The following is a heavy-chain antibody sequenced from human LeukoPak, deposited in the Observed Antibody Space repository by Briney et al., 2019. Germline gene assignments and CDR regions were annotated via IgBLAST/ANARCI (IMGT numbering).Heavy chain of an antibody. CDR1: GGSFSGYY. J-gene: IGHJ2*01. Sequence: SETLSLTCAVYGGSFSGYYWSWIRQPPGKGLEWIGEINHSGYTNYNPSLKSRVTISVDTSKKQFSLRLNSVTAADTAVYYCARIWPDLWGRGTLVTVSS. D-gene: IGHD3-10*01. V-gene: IGHV4-34*01. CDR2: INHSGYT. CDR3: ARIWPDL.